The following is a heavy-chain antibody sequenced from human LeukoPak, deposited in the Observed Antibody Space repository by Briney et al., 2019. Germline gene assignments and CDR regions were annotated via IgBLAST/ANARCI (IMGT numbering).Heavy chain of an antibody. CDR1: GFTFISYT. CDR2: ISSSSSYI. J-gene: IGHJ4*02. Sequence: GGSLRLSCAASGFTFISYTMNWVRQAPGKGLEWVSSISSSSSYIYYADSVKGRFTISRDNAKNSLYLQMNSLRAEDTAVYFCARIDSGTGVSDYWGQGSLVTVSS. V-gene: IGHV3-21*01. D-gene: IGHD4-17*01. CDR3: ARIDSGTGVSDY.